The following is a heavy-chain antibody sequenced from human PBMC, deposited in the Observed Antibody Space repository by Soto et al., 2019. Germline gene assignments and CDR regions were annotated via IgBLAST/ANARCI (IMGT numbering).Heavy chain of an antibody. CDR1: GYRFISHW. V-gene: IGHV5-10-1*01. CDR2: IAPSDSYT. CDR3: ARHAHDTGTPYSVAAMDV. D-gene: IGHD1-7*01. J-gene: IGHJ6*02. Sequence: PGESLKISCKGSGYRFISHWINWVRQMPGKGLEWMGKIAPSDSYTNYNPSFQGHVTISVDKSISTTFLHWSSLRASDTAMYYCARHAHDTGTPYSVAAMDVWGQGTTVTVSS.